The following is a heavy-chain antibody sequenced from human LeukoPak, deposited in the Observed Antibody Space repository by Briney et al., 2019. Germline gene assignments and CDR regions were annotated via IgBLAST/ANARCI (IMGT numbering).Heavy chain of an antibody. CDR2: IYSGGST. CDR3: AREKVDTAMVRSHYFDY. J-gene: IGHJ4*02. CDR1: GFTFSSYG. Sequence: GGSLRLSCAASGFTFSSYGMHWVRQAPGKGLEWVSVIYSGGSTYYADSVKGRFTISRDNSKNTLYLQMNSLRAEDTAVYYCAREKVDTAMVRSHYFDYWGQGTLVTVSS. V-gene: IGHV3-53*01. D-gene: IGHD5-18*01.